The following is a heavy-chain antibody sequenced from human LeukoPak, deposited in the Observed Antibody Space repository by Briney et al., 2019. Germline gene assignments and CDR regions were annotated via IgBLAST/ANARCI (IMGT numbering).Heavy chain of an antibody. J-gene: IGHJ5*02. D-gene: IGHD2-8*01. Sequence: GGSLRLSCAASGFTFSTYRMSWIRQAPGKGLEWVSYISSSGSTIYYADSVKGRFTISRDNSKNTVYLQMSSLRSEDTAVYFCAQDVPIERVPGVGPGSWGQGTLVIVSS. CDR3: AQDVPIERVPGVGPGS. CDR1: GFTFSTYR. CDR2: ISSSGSTI. V-gene: IGHV3-48*01.